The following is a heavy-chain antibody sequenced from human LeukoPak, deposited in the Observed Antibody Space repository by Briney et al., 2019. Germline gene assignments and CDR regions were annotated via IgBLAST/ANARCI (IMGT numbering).Heavy chain of an antibody. CDR2: INPSGGST. J-gene: IGHJ4*02. D-gene: IGHD3-10*01. CDR1: GYTFTSYG. Sequence: ASVKVACKASGYTFTSYGITWVRQAPGQGLEWMGIINPSGGSTSYAQKFQGRVTMTRDTSTSTVYMELSSLRSEDTAVYYCARDGGTMVRGEANYWGQGTLVTVSS. V-gene: IGHV1-46*01. CDR3: ARDGGTMVRGEANY.